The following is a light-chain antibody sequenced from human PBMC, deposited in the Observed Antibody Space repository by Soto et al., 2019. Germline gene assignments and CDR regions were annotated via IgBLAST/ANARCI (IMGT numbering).Light chain of an antibody. CDR1: SGSVSTSYY. CDR3: VLYMGSGRV. V-gene: IGLV8-61*01. J-gene: IGLJ2*01. Sequence: QAVVTQEPSFSVSPGGTVTLTCGLSSGSVSTSYYPSWYQQTPGQAPRTLIYSTNTRSSGVPDRFSGSILGNKAALTITGAQADDESDYYCVLYMGSGRVFGGGTKLTVL. CDR2: STN.